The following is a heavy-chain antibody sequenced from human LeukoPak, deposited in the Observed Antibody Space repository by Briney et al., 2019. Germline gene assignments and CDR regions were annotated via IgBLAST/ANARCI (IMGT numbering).Heavy chain of an antibody. CDR1: GYTFTSYD. J-gene: IGHJ4*02. CDR3: AKRYCSSTSCYFGY. D-gene: IGHD2-2*01. V-gene: IGHV1-8*01. CDR2: MNPNSGNT. Sequence: ASVKVSCTASGYTFTSYDVNWVRQAPGQGLEWMGWMNPNSGNTGYAQKFQGRVTMTRNTSISTAYMELSSLRSEDTAVYYCAKRYCSSTSCYFGYWGQGTLVTVSS.